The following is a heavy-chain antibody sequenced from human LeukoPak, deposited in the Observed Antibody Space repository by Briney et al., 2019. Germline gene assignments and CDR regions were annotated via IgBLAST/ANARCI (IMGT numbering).Heavy chain of an antibody. D-gene: IGHD2-2*01. J-gene: IGHJ4*02. CDR2: VYPGDSDT. CDR1: GYTFSNVW. CDR3: ASAFCSRTTCYFDH. V-gene: IGHV5-51*01. Sequence: KSGGSLRLSCQASGYTFSNVWIGWVRQRPGRGLEWVGLVYPGDSDTRYSPSFQGQVTISADKSISTAYLQWNSLKASDTAMYYCASAFCSRTTCYFDHWGQGTLVTVSS.